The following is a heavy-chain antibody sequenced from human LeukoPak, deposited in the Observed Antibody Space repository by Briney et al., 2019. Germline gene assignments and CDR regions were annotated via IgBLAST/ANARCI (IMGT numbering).Heavy chain of an antibody. CDR2: ISGSGGST. CDR1: GFSFSNYA. CDR3: AKDDEDIVVVPAAHFDY. Sequence: GGSLRLSCAASGFSFSNYAMSWVRQAPGKGLEWVSAISGSGGSTYYADSVKGRFTISRDNSKNTVYLQMNSLRAEHTAVYYCAKDDEDIVVVPAAHFDYWGQGTLVSVSS. J-gene: IGHJ4*02. V-gene: IGHV3-23*01. D-gene: IGHD2-2*01.